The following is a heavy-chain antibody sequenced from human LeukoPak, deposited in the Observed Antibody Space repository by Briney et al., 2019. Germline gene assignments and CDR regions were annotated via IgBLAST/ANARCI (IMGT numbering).Heavy chain of an antibody. CDR3: ARDHDGKDY. V-gene: IGHV3-7*01. CDR2: INQDGGDK. CDR1: GFTFSRYW. J-gene: IGHJ4*02. Sequence: PGGSLRLSCAASGFTFSRYWMCWVRQAPGKGLEWVANINQDGGDKYHADSVKGRFTISRDNAKNSLYLQMNSLRAEDTAVYYCARDHDGKDYWGQGTLVTVSS.